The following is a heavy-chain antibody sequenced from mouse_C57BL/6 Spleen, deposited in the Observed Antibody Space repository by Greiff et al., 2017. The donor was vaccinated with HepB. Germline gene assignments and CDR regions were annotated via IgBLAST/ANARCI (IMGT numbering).Heavy chain of an antibody. CDR2: IYPGSGST. J-gene: IGHJ1*03. CDR3: SREVLLYYGRSHWYFDV. V-gene: IGHV1-55*01. CDR1: GYTFTSYW. Sequence: VQLLQPGAELVKPGASVKMSCKASGYTFTSYWITWVKQRPGQGLEWIGDIYPGSGSTNYNEKFKSKATLTVDTSSSTAYMQLSSLTSEDSAVYYCSREVLLYYGRSHWYFDVWGTGTTVTVSS. D-gene: IGHD1-1*01.